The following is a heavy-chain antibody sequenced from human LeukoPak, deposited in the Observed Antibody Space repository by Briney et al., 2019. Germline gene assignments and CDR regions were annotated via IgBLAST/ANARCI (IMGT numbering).Heavy chain of an antibody. D-gene: IGHD3-22*01. J-gene: IGHJ4*02. V-gene: IGHV1-69*13. Sequence: SVKVSCKASGGTFISYAISWVRQAPGQGLEWMGGIIPIFGTANYAQKFQGRVTITADESTSTAYMELSSLRSEDTAVYYCARDSREYYYDSSGYFNFDYWGQGTLVTVSS. CDR2: IIPIFGTA. CDR1: GGTFISYA. CDR3: ARDSREYYYDSSGYFNFDY.